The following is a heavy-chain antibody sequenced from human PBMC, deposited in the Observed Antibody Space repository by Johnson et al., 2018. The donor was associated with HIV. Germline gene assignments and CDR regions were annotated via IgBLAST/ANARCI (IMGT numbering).Heavy chain of an antibody. D-gene: IGHD1-14*01. J-gene: IGHJ3*02. Sequence: EMQLVESGGGVVQPGGSLRLSCAASGFTVTSRYMSWVRQAPGMGLEWVSVIYTGGNTYYANSVKDRFTISRDISKNTLYLEMNIMRAEDTAVYYCARGRSGILILDDAFDIWGQGTMVTVSS. V-gene: IGHV3-66*01. CDR1: GFTVTSRY. CDR3: ARGRSGILILDDAFDI. CDR2: IYTGGNT.